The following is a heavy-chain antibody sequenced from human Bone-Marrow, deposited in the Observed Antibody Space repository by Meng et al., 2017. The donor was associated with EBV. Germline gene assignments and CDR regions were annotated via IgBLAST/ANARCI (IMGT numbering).Heavy chain of an antibody. CDR2: IYSGGST. V-gene: IGHV4-39*07. D-gene: IGHD5-18*01. CDR1: GGSISRSTYY. CDR3: ARGKGPRYGYSWAPLDF. J-gene: IGHJ4*02. Sequence: QPQIQGSGPGPVKPSETLSLPCSVSGGSISRSTYYWGWIRQPPGKGLEWIGSIYSGGSTYYNPSLRGRVTMSVDTSKNQFSLKLSSVTAADTAVYFCARGKGPRYGYSWAPLDFWGQGILVTVSS.